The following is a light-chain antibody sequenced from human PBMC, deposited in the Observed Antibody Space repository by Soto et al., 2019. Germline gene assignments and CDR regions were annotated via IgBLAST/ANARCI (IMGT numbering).Light chain of an antibody. V-gene: IGKV3D-15*01. J-gene: IGKJ1*01. Sequence: EIVLTQSPATLSLSPGERATLSCRASQSVSDYLAWYQQKPGQAPRLLIYDASTRATGIPARFSGSGSGTEFTLTISSLQSEDFGLYYCNQYNNFWTFGQGTKVDIK. CDR3: NQYNNFWT. CDR2: DAS. CDR1: QSVSDY.